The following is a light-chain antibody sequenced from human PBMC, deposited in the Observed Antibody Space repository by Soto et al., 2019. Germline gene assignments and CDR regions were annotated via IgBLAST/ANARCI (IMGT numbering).Light chain of an antibody. CDR3: QSYYSSLSGLV. CDR1: SSNIGGGYD. J-gene: IGLJ3*02. CDR2: GNS. V-gene: IGLV1-40*01. Sequence: QSVLTQPPSVSGAPGQRVTISCTGSSSNIGGGYDVHWYQQLPGTAPKLLIYGNSNRPSGVPDRFSGSKSGTSASLAITGLQADDEADYYCQSYYSSLSGLVFGGGTKLTVL.